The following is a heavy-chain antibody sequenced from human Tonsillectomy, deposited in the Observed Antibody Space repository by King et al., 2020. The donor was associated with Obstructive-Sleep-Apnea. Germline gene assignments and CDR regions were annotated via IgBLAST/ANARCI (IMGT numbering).Heavy chain of an antibody. CDR1: GFTFSSYA. CDR3: AKVGDDILTGYGEEGWFDP. V-gene: IGHV3-23*04. Sequence: QLVQSGGGLVQPGGSLRLSCAASGFTFSSYAMSWVRQAPGKGLEWVSAISGSGGSTYYADSVKGRFTISRDNSKNTLYLQMNSLRAEDTAVYYCAKVGDDILTGYGEEGWFDPWGQGTLVTVSS. D-gene: IGHD3-9*01. J-gene: IGHJ5*02. CDR2: ISGSGGST.